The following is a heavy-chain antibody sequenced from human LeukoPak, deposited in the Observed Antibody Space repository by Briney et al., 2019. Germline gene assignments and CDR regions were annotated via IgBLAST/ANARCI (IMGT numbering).Heavy chain of an antibody. D-gene: IGHD4-23*01. CDR2: IIPIFGTV. Sequence: SVKVSCKASGGTFSSYAISWVRQAPGQGLEWMGGIIPIFGTVNYAQKFQGRVTITADKSTGTAYMELSSLRSEDTAVYYCARAAPGNSGDYWGQGTLVTVSS. V-gene: IGHV1-69*06. CDR1: GGTFSSYA. CDR3: ARAAPGNSGDY. J-gene: IGHJ4*02.